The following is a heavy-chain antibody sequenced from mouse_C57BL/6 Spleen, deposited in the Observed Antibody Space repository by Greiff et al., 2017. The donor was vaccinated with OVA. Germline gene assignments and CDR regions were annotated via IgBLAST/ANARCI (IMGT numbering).Heavy chain of an antibody. CDR1: GFTFSSYA. J-gene: IGHJ1*03. Sequence: EVQLQESGGGLVKPGGSLKLSCAASGFTFSSYAMSWVRQTPEKRLEWVATISDGGSYTYYPDNVKGRFTISRDNAKNNLYLQMSHLKSEDTAMYYCASYYGSSYGYFDVWGTGTTVTVSS. CDR2: ISDGGSYT. D-gene: IGHD1-1*01. CDR3: ASYYGSSYGYFDV. V-gene: IGHV5-4*01.